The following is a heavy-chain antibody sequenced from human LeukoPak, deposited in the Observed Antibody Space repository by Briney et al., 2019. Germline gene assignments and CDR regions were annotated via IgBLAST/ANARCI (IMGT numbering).Heavy chain of an antibody. CDR3: ATPGGWYRMYYFDC. CDR2: FDPEDGET. CDR1: GYTLTELS. D-gene: IGHD6-19*01. Sequence: ASVKVSCKVSGYTLTELSMHWVRQAPGKGLEWMGGFDPEDGETIYAQKFQGRVTMTEDTSTDTAYMELSSLRSEDTAVYYCATPGGWYRMYYFDCWGQGTLVTVSS. V-gene: IGHV1-24*01. J-gene: IGHJ4*02.